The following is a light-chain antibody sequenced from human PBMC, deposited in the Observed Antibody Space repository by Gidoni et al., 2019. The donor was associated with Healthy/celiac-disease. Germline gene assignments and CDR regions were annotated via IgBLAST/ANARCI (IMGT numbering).Light chain of an antibody. CDR1: QSVSSSY. CDR3: QQYGSSRLT. CDR2: GAS. J-gene: IGKJ5*01. V-gene: IGKV3-20*01. Sequence: EIVLTQSPGTLSLSPGERATLPCRASQSVSSSYLAWYQQKHGQAPRLLIYGASSRATGIPDRFSGSGSGTDFTLTISRLEPEDFAVYYCQQYGSSRLTFXXXTRLEIK.